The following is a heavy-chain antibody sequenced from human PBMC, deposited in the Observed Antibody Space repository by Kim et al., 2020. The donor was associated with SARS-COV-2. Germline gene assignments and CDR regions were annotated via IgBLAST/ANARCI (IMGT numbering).Heavy chain of an antibody. CDR3: ARDQEECSSTSCYAAMGGMDV. D-gene: IGHD2-2*01. CDR1: GFTFSSYW. CDR2: INSDGSST. V-gene: IGHV3-74*01. J-gene: IGHJ6*02. Sequence: GGSLRLSCAASGFTFSSYWMHWVRQAPGKGLVWVSRINSDGSSTSYADSVKGRFTISRDNAKNTLYLQMNSLRAEDTAVYYCARDQEECSSTSCYAAMGGMDVWGQGTTVTVSS.